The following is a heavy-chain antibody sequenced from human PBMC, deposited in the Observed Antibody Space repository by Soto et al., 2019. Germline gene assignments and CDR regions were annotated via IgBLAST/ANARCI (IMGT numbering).Heavy chain of an antibody. D-gene: IGHD2-8*01. CDR2: IDHSGST. J-gene: IGHJ6*02. CDR3: ARTNRRRVLFDYYYYGMDV. V-gene: IGHV4-34*01. CDR1: GGSFSAYY. Sequence: LSLTCAVYGGSFSAYYWAWIRQSPGKGLEWIGEIDHSGSTNFNPSLKSRVIISVDTSKNQFSLKLTSVTAADTAVYYCARTNRRRVLFDYYYYGMDVWGQGATVTVSS.